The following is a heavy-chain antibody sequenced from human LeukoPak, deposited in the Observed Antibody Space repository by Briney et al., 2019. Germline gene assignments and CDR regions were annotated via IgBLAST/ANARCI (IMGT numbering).Heavy chain of an antibody. CDR2: ISGSGGST. D-gene: IGHD2-2*01. V-gene: IGHV3-23*01. Sequence: GGSLRLSCAASGFTFSSYAMSWVRQAPGKGLEWVSAISGSGGSTYYADSVKGRFTISRDNSKNTLYLQMNSLRAEDTAVYYCAKDPSRVVSDTTYFDYWGQGTLVTVSS. CDR3: AKDPSRVVSDTTYFDY. J-gene: IGHJ4*02. CDR1: GFTFSSYA.